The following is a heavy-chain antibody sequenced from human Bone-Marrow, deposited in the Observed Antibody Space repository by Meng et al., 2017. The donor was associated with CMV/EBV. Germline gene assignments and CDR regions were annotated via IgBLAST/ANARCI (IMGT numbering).Heavy chain of an antibody. J-gene: IGHJ4*02. CDR3: SRGDSNGPLY. D-gene: IGHD3-22*01. CDR2: IRNRANSHAT. V-gene: IGHV3-73*01. Sequence: CSASGFTFSDAGLHWVRKPSGRGLEWIGRIRNRANSHATAYVASVKGRFTISRDDSKNTMYLHMNSLKTDDTAVYYCSRGDSNGPLYWGPGTLVTVSS. CDR1: GFTFSDAG.